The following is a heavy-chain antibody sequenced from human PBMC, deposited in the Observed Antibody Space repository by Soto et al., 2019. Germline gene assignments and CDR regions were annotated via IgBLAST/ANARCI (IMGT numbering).Heavy chain of an antibody. V-gene: IGHV4-59*01. D-gene: IGHD3-3*01. J-gene: IGHJ6*02. CDR2: IYYSGST. CDR3: AREVYDFGSGSPPFMDV. CDR1: GGSISSYY. Sequence: SETLSLTCTVSGGSISSYYWSWIRQPPGKGLEWIGYIYYSGSTNYNPSLKSRVTISVDTSKNQFSLKLSSVTAADTAVYYCAREVYDFGSGSPPFMDVWCQGTKVTVSS.